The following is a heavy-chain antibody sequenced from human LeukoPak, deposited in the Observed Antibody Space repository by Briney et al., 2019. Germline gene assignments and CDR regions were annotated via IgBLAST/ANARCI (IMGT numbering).Heavy chain of an antibody. V-gene: IGHV3-30*04. Sequence: PGISLRLSCAASGFPFSSFAMHWVRQAPGKGLEWVAVISYDGSNKYYADSVKGRFTISRDNSMNRLYLQMSSLRPEDTAVYYCVRDRVGSIQFGYWGQGTLVTVSS. CDR2: ISYDGSNK. D-gene: IGHD1-26*01. J-gene: IGHJ4*02. CDR1: GFPFSSFA. CDR3: VRDRVGSIQFGY.